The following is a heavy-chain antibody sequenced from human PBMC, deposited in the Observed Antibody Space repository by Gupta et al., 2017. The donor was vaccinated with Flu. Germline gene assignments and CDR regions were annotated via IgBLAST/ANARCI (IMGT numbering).Heavy chain of an antibody. V-gene: IGHV3-73*01. Sequence: VRQASGKGLEWVGRIRSKANNYATSYAASVKGRFTISRDDSKNTAHLQMNSLKTEDTAVYYCTGSPVYAMNVWGQVTTVTVSS. CDR2: IRSKANNYAT. J-gene: IGHJ6*02. CDR3: TGSPVYAMNV. D-gene: IGHD2-8*01.